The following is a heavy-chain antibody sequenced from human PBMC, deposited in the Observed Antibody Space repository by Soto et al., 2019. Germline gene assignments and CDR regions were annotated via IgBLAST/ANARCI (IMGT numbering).Heavy chain of an antibody. CDR2: ISSSSSTI. CDR3: AREEVNFWSGYYLPHYYYGMDV. Sequence: GGSLRLSCAASGFTFSSYSMNWVRQAPGKGLEWVSYISSSSSTIYYADSVKGRFTISRDNAKNSLYLQMNSLRDEDTAVYYCAREEVNFWSGYYLPHYYYGMDVWGQGTTVTVSS. J-gene: IGHJ6*02. CDR1: GFTFSSYS. V-gene: IGHV3-48*02. D-gene: IGHD3-3*01.